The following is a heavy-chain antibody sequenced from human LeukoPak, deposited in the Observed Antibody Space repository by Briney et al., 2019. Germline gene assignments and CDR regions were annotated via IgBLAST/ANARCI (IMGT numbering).Heavy chain of an antibody. Sequence: SSETLSLTCTVSGGSISSGDYYWSWIRQPPGKGLEWIGYIYYSGSTYYNPSLKSRVTISVDTSKNQFSLKLSSVTAADTAVYYCARTLRFLENENWFDPWGQGTLVTVSS. J-gene: IGHJ5*02. V-gene: IGHV4-30-4*08. CDR1: GGSISSGDYY. CDR2: IYYSGST. D-gene: IGHD3-3*01. CDR3: ARTLRFLENENWFDP.